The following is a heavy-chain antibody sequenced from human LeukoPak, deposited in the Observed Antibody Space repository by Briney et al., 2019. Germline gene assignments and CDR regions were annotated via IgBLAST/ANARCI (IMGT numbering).Heavy chain of an antibody. J-gene: IGHJ4*02. CDR1: GFTVSSNY. CDR2: IYSGGST. V-gene: IGHV3-53*01. Sequence: GGSLRLSCAASGFTVSSNYMSWVRQAPGKGLEWVSVIYSGGSTYYADSVKGRFTISRDNSKNTLYLQMNSLRAEDTAVYYCARPQSSSGYYWPFDDWGQGTLVTVSS. D-gene: IGHD3-22*01. CDR3: ARPQSSSGYYWPFDD.